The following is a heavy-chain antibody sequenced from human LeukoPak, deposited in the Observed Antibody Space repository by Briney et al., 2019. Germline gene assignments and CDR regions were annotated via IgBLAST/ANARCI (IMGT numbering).Heavy chain of an antibody. CDR3: ARVGRYYDSSGYYGSLYYYGMDV. CDR1: GFTFSSYS. CDR2: TSSSSSYI. J-gene: IGHJ6*02. V-gene: IGHV3-21*01. Sequence: GGSLRLSCAASGFTFSSYSMNWVRQAPGKGLEWVSSTSSSSSYIYYADSVKGRFTISRDNAKNSLYLQMNSLRAEDTAVYYCARVGRYYDSSGYYGSLYYYGMDVWGQGTTVTVSS. D-gene: IGHD3-22*01.